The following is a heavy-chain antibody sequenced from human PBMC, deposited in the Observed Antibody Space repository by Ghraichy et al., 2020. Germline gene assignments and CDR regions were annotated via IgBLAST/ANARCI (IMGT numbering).Heavy chain of an antibody. V-gene: IGHV1-2*02. Sequence: ASVKVSCEASGFPLSDYFMHWLRQVPGQGLEWMGWIDPNTGRTNYAQNFQGRVSMTRDTSINTVYMQLDSLGSDDTAVYYCARGYYHFLRALDPWGQGTLVTVSS. D-gene: IGHD3-3*01. CDR1: GFPLSDYF. CDR2: IDPNTGRT. J-gene: IGHJ5*02. CDR3: ARGYYHFLRALDP.